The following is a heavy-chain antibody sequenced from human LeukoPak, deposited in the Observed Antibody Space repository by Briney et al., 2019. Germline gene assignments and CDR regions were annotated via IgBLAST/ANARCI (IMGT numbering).Heavy chain of an antibody. CDR3: ARDAGRIDY. CDR1: AFTVVINY. D-gene: IGHD1-26*01. J-gene: IGHJ4*02. Sequence: SLRLSCAASAFTVVINYMSCVRPAPGELLGWVSLIYTGVTPYFAGSVKARLTTSRDNSKNALYLQMNSLRAEDTAVYYCARDAGRIDYWGQGTLATVSS. CDR2: IYTGVTP. V-gene: IGHV3-53*01.